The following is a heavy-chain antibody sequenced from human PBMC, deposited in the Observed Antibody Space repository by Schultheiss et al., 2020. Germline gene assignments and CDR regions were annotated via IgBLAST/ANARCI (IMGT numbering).Heavy chain of an antibody. D-gene: IGHD2-2*01. CDR1: GGSISSGGYY. CDR2: IYYSGST. Sequence: SETLSLTCTVSGGSISSGGYYWSWIRQHPGKGLEWIGYIYYSGSTYYNPSLKSRVTISVDTSKNQFSLKLSSVTAADTAVYYCARDPVVVVPAAMVGDAFDIWGQGTMVTVSS. V-gene: IGHV4-31*03. J-gene: IGHJ3*02. CDR3: ARDPVVVVPAAMVGDAFDI.